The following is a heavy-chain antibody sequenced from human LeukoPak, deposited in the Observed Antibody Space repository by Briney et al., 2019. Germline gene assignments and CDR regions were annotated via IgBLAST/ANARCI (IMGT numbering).Heavy chain of an antibody. CDR1: GGSFSGYY. J-gene: IGHJ4*02. D-gene: IGHD3-22*01. V-gene: IGHV4-34*01. CDR2: INHSGST. Sequence: PSETLSLTCAVYGGSFSGYYWSWIRQPPGKGLEWIGEINHSGSTNYNPSLKSRVTISVDTSKNQFSLKLSSVTAADTAVYYCARGRSIYYDSSGYSDYWGQGTLVTVSS. CDR3: ARGRSIYYDSSGYSDY.